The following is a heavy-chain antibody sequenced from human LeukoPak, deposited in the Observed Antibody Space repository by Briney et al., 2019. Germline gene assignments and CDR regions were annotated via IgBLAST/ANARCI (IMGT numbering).Heavy chain of an antibody. CDR3: ARDPPYYDILTGLPN. J-gene: IGHJ4*02. D-gene: IGHD3-9*01. CDR1: GFTFSSYS. CDR2: ISSSSSYI. Sequence: PGGSLRLSCAASGFTFSSYSMNWVRQAPGKGLEWVSSISSSSSYIYYADSVKGRFTISRDNAKNTLYLQMNSLRAEDTAVYFCARDPPYYDILTGLPNWGQGTLVTVSS. V-gene: IGHV3-21*01.